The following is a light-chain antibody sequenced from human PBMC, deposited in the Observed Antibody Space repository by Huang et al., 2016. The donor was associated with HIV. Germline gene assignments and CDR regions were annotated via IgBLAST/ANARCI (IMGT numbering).Light chain of an antibody. J-gene: IGKJ3*01. CDR2: AAS. CDR3: QKYHSAPFT. V-gene: IGKV1-27*01. CDR1: QGIANY. Sequence: DIQMTQSPSSLSASVGDRVTITCRASQGIANYLAWYQQKPGKVPKLLIYAASTFQSGVPSRFSGNGSGTDFTLTISSLQPEDVATYYCQKYHSAPFTFGPGTKVDIK.